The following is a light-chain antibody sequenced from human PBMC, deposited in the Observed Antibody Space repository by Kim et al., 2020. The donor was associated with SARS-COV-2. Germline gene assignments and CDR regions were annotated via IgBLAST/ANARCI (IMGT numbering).Light chain of an antibody. CDR1: SGSIDSNY. Sequence: KTVTTSCTRDSGSIDSNYVQWYQQRPGSAPTTVIYEDNQRPSGVPDRFSGSFDSSSNSASLTISGLKTEDEADYYCQSYDNNNHYVFGTGTKVTVL. J-gene: IGLJ1*01. V-gene: IGLV6-57*03. CDR2: EDN. CDR3: QSYDNNNHYV.